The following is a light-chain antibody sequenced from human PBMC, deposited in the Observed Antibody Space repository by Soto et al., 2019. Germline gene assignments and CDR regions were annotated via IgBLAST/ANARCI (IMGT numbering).Light chain of an antibody. Sequence: DIPMTQSPSTLSASVGDRVTITCRASQSISSWLAWYQQKPGKAPKLLIYDASSLESGVPSRFSGSGSGTEFTLTISSLQPDDFATYYCQQYNSYPALTFGGGTKVEIK. CDR2: DAS. J-gene: IGKJ4*01. CDR1: QSISSW. V-gene: IGKV1-5*01. CDR3: QQYNSYPALT.